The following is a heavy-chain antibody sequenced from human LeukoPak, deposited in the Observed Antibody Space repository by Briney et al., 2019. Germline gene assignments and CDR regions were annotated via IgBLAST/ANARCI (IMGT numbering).Heavy chain of an antibody. Sequence: GGSLRLSCAASGFIVSGDFMSWVRQAPGKGLEWVSVIYSDGSTYYADSVKGRFTISRDNSKNTLDLQMTGLRAEDTAAYYCARERGRGRDSPWFDYWGQGTLVTVSS. CDR1: GFIVSGDF. V-gene: IGHV3-53*01. J-gene: IGHJ4*02. CDR3: ARERGRGRDSPWFDY. CDR2: IYSDGST. D-gene: IGHD1-26*01.